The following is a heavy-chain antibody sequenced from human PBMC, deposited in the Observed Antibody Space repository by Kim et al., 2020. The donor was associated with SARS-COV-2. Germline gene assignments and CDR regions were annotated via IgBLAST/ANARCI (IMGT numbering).Heavy chain of an antibody. J-gene: IGHJ4*02. CDR1: GGSISSGGYY. CDR3: ARGKSAGYSSGWYGGPYYFDY. V-gene: IGHV4-31*03. Sequence: SETLSLTCTVSGGSISSGGYYWSWIRQHPGKGLEWIGYIYYSGSTYYNPSLKSRVTISVDTSKNQFSLKLSSVTAADTAMYYCARGKSAGYSSGWYGGPYYFDYWGQGTLVTVSS. D-gene: IGHD6-19*01. CDR2: IYYSGST.